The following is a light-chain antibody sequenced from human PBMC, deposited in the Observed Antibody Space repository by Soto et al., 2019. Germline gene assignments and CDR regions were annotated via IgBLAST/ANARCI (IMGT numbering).Light chain of an antibody. J-gene: IGLJ3*02. CDR3: CSYAGSYTWV. V-gene: IGLV2-11*01. CDR1: SSDVGGYNY. CDR2: DVS. Sequence: QSALTQPRSVSGSPGQSVTISCTGTSSDVGGYNYVSWYQQHPGKAPKRMMYDVSKRPSGVPDRFSGSKSGNTASLTISGLQAEDEADYYFCSYAGSYTWVFGGGTKLTVL.